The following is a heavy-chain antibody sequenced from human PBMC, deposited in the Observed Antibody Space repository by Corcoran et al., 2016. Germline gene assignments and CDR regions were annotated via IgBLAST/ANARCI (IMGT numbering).Heavy chain of an antibody. V-gene: IGHV1-18*01. J-gene: IGHJ4*02. D-gene: IGHD2-2*01. CDR1: GYTFTSYG. CDR3: ATHDDCSSTSCSDY. CDR2: ISAYNGNT. Sequence: QVQLVQSGAEVKKPGASVKVSCKASGYTFTSYGISWVRQAPGQGLQWMGWISAYNGNTNYAQKLQGRVTMTTDTSTSTAYMELRSLRSDATAVYYCATHDDCSSTSCSDYWGQGTLVTVSS.